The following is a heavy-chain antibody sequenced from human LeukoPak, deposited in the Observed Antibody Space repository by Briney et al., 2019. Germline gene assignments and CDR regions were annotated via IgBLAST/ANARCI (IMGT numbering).Heavy chain of an antibody. V-gene: IGHV3-9*01. CDR3: ARESGLDI. CDR2: ISWNSGSI. CDR1: GFTFDDYA. D-gene: IGHD7-27*01. Sequence: PGRSLRLSYAAPGFTFDDYAMHWVRQAPGKGLEWVSGISWNSGSIGYADSVKGRFTISRDNAKNSLYLEMNSLRDEDTAVYYCARESGLDIWGQGTTVTVSS. J-gene: IGHJ6*02.